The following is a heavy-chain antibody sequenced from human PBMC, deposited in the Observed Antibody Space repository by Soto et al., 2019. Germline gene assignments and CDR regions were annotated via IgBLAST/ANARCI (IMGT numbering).Heavy chain of an antibody. CDR2: ISYDGSNK. D-gene: IGHD2-2*03. CDR1: GFTFSSYG. J-gene: IGHJ6*04. Sequence: GGSLRLSCAASGFTFSSYGMHWVRQAPGKGLEWVAVISYDGSNKYYADSVKGRFTISRDNSKNTLYLQMNSLRAEDTAVYYCAKDFGYCSSTSCRAMDVWGKGTTFTVSS. CDR3: AKDFGYCSSTSCRAMDV. V-gene: IGHV3-30*18.